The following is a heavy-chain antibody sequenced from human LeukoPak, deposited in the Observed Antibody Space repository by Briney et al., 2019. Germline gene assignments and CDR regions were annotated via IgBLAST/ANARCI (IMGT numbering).Heavy chain of an antibody. CDR1: EFTFSSNY. CDR3: ARVDCSGGSCYSRSHWYFDL. J-gene: IGHJ2*01. D-gene: IGHD2-15*01. Sequence: PGGSLSLSCAASEFTFSSNYMTWVRQAPGKGLEGVSVIYSGGSTYYADSVKGRFTISRDNSKNTLYLQMNSLRAEDTAVYYCARVDCSGGSCYSRSHWYFDLWGRGTLVTVSS. V-gene: IGHV3-53*01. CDR2: IYSGGST.